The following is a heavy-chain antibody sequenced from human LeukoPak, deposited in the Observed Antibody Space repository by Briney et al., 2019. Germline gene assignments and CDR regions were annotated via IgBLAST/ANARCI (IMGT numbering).Heavy chain of an antibody. CDR1: GGSISSSYW. CDR2: IYHSGST. J-gene: IGHJ4*02. D-gene: IGHD5-18*01. CDR3: ARKGYTIGSFDY. V-gene: IGHV4-4*02. Sequence: PSETLSLTCAVSGGSISSSYWWSWVRQAPGKGLEWIGKIYHSGSTNYNPSLKSRVTISVDKSKSQFSLKLSSVTAADTAVYYCARKGYTIGSFDYWGQGTLVTVSS.